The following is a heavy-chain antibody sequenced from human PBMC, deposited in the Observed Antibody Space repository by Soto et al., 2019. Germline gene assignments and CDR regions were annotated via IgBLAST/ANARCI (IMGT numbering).Heavy chain of an antibody. D-gene: IGHD1-26*01. J-gene: IGHJ4*02. CDR2: IIPIFGTA. Sequence: QVQLVQSGAEVKKPGSSVKVSCKASGGTFSSYAISWVRQAPGQGLEWMGGIIPIFGTANYAQKFQGRVTITADESTSTAYMELGGLRSGDTAVYYCARYEYSGSYEPASPFDYWGQGTLVTVSS. CDR3: ARYEYSGSYEPASPFDY. V-gene: IGHV1-69*01. CDR1: GGTFSSYA.